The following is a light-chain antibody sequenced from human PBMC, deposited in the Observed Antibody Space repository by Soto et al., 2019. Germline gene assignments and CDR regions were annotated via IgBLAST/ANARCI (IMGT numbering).Light chain of an antibody. CDR2: KAS. V-gene: IGKV1-5*03. J-gene: IGKJ1*01. CDR3: LQASTFPRT. Sequence: DIQMTQSPSTLSASVGDRVTITCRASQSISSWLAWYQQKPGKAPKLLIYKASSLESGVPSRFSGSGSGTDFLLTINNLQPEDFATYYCLQASTFPRTFGQGTKVDIK. CDR1: QSISSW.